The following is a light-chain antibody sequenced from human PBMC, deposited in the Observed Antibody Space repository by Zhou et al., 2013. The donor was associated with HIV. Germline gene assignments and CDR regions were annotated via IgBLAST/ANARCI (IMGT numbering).Light chain of an antibody. J-gene: IGKJ1*01. CDR1: HTVTSN. CDR2: GAT. V-gene: IGKV3-15*01. Sequence: EIVLTQSPGTLSLSPGERATLSCRASHTVTSNYLAWYQHKPGQSPKLLIYGATTRAAGVPVRFSGSGSGTEFTLSISSLQTEDFAVYYCQFYNNWPPTWTFGQGTKVEMK. CDR3: QFYNNWPPTWT.